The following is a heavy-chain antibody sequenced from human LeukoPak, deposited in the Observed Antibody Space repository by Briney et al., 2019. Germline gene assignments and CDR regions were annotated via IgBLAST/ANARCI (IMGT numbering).Heavy chain of an antibody. CDR2: INPNSGGT. CDR1: GYTFTCYY. V-gene: IGHV1-2*02. CDR3: ARVSATDVDTAMVHFDY. D-gene: IGHD5-18*01. J-gene: IGHJ4*02. Sequence: ASVKVSCKASGYTFTCYYMHWVRQAPGQGLEWMGWINPNSGGTNYAQKFQGRVTMTRDTSISTAYMELSRLRSDDTAVYYCARVSATDVDTAMVHFDYWGQGTLVTVSS.